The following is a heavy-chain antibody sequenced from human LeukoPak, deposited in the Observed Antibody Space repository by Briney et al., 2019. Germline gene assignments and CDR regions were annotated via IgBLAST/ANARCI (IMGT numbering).Heavy chain of an antibody. Sequence: GGSLRLSCAASGFTFSKYWMLWVRQAPGKGLESVSRINTDGTVTTYADSVKGRFTVSRDKADNTMFLQMNSVRDEDTAVYHCATKQWLAPPPDSWGQGTPVTVSS. CDR2: INTDGTVT. CDR1: GFTFSKYW. D-gene: IGHD6-19*01. CDR3: ATKQWLAPPPDS. J-gene: IGHJ4*02. V-gene: IGHV3-74*01.